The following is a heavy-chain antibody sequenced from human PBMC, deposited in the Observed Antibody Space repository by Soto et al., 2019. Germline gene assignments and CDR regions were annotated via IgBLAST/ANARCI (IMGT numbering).Heavy chain of an antibody. CDR1: GFTFTRYS. CDR3: ARPPGYIRDSYYFDL. Sequence: GGSLRLSCAASGFTFTRYSMNWVRQAPGKGLEWVSSISSTTNYIYYGDSMKGRFTISRDNAKNSLYLEMSSLMSEDTAVYYCARPPGYIRDSYYFDLWGQGTQVTVSS. V-gene: IGHV3-21*04. D-gene: IGHD2-21*02. CDR2: ISSTTNYI. J-gene: IGHJ4*02.